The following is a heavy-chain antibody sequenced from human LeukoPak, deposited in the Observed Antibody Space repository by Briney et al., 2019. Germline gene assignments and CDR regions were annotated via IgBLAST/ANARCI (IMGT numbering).Heavy chain of an antibody. J-gene: IGHJ3*02. D-gene: IGHD3-9*01. CDR3: ARVIVTSPYAFDI. Sequence: ASEKVSCKASGGTFSSYALSWVRQAPGQGLEWMGGIIPIFGPANYAQKFQGRVTITTDESTSTAYMELSSLRSEDTAVYYCARVIVTSPYAFDIWGQGTMVTVSS. V-gene: IGHV1-69*05. CDR2: IIPIFGPA. CDR1: GGTFSSYA.